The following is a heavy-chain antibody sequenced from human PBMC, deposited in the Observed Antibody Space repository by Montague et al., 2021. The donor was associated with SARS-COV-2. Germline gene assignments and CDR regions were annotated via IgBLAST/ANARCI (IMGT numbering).Heavy chain of an antibody. D-gene: IGHD3-10*01. CDR2: ISYDGSNK. V-gene: IGHV3-30-3*01. CDR1: GFTFSSYA. Sequence: SLRLSCAASGFTFSSYAMHWVRQAPGEGLEWVAVISYDGSNKYYADSVKGRFTISRDNSKNTLYLQINSLRAEDTAVYYCAGGGSEGLYYYYCGMDVWGQGTTVTVSS. J-gene: IGHJ6*02. CDR3: AGGGSEGLYYYYCGMDV.